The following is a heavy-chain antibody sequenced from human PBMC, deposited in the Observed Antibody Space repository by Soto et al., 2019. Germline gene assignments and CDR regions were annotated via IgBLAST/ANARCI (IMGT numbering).Heavy chain of an antibody. J-gene: IGHJ3*01. Sequence: QVLLVQSGAEMKKPGSSVKVSCKASGGSFSTSSINWVRQAPGQRPEWMANILPIFGTADYAQKFQGRVTITADTSTNTAYMELRSLLSEDTAVYYCARGHEFGGNSDAYDFGAKGQWSPSLQ. D-gene: IGHD2-21*01. CDR2: ILPIFGTA. V-gene: IGHV1-69*14. CDR1: GGSFSTSS. CDR3: ARGHEFGGNSDAYD.